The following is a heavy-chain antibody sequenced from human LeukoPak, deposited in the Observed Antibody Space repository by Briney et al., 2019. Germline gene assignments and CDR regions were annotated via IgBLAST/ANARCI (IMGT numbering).Heavy chain of an antibody. D-gene: IGHD1-26*01. V-gene: IGHV1-69*05. CDR2: IIPIFGTA. J-gene: IGHJ4*02. CDR1: GGTFSSYA. CDR3: SRGRRGSYHGPFDY. Sequence: ASVKVSCKASGGTFSSYAISWVRQAPGQGLEWMGGIIPIFGTANYAQKFQGRVTITTDESTSTAYMELSSLRSEDTAVYYCSRGRRGSYHGPFDYWGQGTLVTVSS.